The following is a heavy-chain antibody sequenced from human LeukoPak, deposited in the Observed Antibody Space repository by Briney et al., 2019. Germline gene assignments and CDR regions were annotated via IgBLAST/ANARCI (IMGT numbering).Heavy chain of an antibody. V-gene: IGHV1-69*05. J-gene: IGHJ4*02. CDR1: GGTFSSYA. Sequence: ASVKVSCKASGGTFSSYAISWVRQAPGQGLEWMGGIIPIFGTANYAQKFQGRVTITTDESTSTAYMELSSLRSEDTAVYYCARGPYGSASYYNIYFDYWGQGTLVTVSS. CDR2: IIPIFGTA. D-gene: IGHD3-10*01. CDR3: ARGPYGSASYYNIYFDY.